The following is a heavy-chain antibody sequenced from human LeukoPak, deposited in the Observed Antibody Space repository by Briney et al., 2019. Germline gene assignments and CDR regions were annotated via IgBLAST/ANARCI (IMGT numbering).Heavy chain of an antibody. V-gene: IGHV3-20*04. J-gene: IGHJ6*03. CDR3: ARDGGGFWSGKDHYYYMDV. CDR1: GFTFDDYG. CDR2: INWNGGST. Sequence: GGSLRPSCAASGFTFDDYGMSWVRQAPGKGLEWVSGINWNGGSTGYADSVKGRFTISRDNAKNSLYLQMNSLRAEDTALYYCARDGGGFWSGKDHYYYMDVWGKGTTVTVSS. D-gene: IGHD3-3*01.